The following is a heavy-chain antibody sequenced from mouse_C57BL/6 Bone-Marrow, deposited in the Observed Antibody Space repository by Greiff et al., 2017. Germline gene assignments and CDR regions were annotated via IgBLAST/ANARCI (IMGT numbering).Heavy chain of an antibody. CDR3: VRRDGYYGGGAMDY. V-gene: IGHV10-1*01. CDR1: GFSFNTYA. Sequence: EVQLQESGGGLVQPKGSLKLSCAASGFSFNTYAMNWVRQAPGKGLEWVARIRSKSNNYATYYADSVKDRFTISRDDSESMLYLQMNNLKTEDTAMYYCVRRDGYYGGGAMDYWGQGTSVTVSS. D-gene: IGHD2-3*01. CDR2: IRSKSNNYAT. J-gene: IGHJ4*01.